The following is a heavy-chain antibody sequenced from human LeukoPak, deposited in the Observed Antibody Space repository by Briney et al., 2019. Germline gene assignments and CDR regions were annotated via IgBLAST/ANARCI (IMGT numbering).Heavy chain of an antibody. V-gene: IGHV4-39*07. D-gene: IGHD4-17*01. J-gene: IGHJ4*02. CDR3: ARYGDYITRVDY. CDR1: GGSISSYY. CDR2: IYYSGST. Sequence: SETLSLTCTVSGGSISSYYWGWIRQPPGKVLEWIGSIYYSGSTYYNPSLKSRVTISVDTSENQFSLKLSSVTAADTAVYYCARYGDYITRVDYWGQGTLVTVSS.